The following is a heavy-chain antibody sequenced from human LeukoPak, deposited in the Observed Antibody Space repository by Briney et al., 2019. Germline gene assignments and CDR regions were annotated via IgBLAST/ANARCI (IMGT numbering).Heavy chain of an antibody. CDR2: IYSGGST. CDR1: GFTVSSNY. J-gene: IGHJ3*01. CDR3: ARDDMLERPSFDV. V-gene: IGHV3-53*01. D-gene: IGHD1-1*01. Sequence: GGSLRLSCAASGFTVSSNYMSWVRQAPGKGLEWVSVIYSGGSTYYADSVKGRFTISRDNSKNTLYLQMNSLRADDTAVYYCARDDMLERPSFDVWGQGTMVTVSS.